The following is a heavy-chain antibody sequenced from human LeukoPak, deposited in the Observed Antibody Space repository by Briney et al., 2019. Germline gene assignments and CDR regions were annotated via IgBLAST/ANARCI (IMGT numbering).Heavy chain of an antibody. D-gene: IGHD3-10*01. CDR2: IFPGDSNT. Sequence: GESLKISCEASGYTFTAYWIGWVRQMPGEGLGWVGVIFPGDSNTRYMPPFQGQVTISADKSISTAYLQWSSLKASDTAMYYCAREAFGSGEVWGQGTLVTVSS. J-gene: IGHJ4*02. V-gene: IGHV5-51*01. CDR1: GYTFTAYW. CDR3: AREAFGSGEV.